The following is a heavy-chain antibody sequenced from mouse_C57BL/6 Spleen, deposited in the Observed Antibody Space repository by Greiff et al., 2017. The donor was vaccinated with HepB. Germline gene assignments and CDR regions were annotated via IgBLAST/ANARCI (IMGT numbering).Heavy chain of an antibody. V-gene: IGHV1-69*01. Sequence: QVQLQQPGAELVMPGASVKLSCKASGYTFTSYWMHWVKQRPGQGLEWIGEIDPSDSYTNYNQKFKGKSTLTVDKSSSTAYMQLSSLTSEDSAVYYSARSSAIDYDYDWFAYWGQGTLVTVAA. D-gene: IGHD2-4*01. CDR1: GYTFTSYW. CDR2: IDPSDSYT. CDR3: ARSSAIDYDYDWFAY. J-gene: IGHJ3*01.